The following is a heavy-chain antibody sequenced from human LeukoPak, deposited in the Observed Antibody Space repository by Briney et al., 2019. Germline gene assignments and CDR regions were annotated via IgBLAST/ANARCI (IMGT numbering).Heavy chain of an antibody. D-gene: IGHD6-6*01. CDR1: GFAFSDHW. J-gene: IGHJ5*02. V-gene: IGHV3-7*01. CDR2: INHDESKK. CDR3: AISTYSSSPS. Sequence: PGGSLRLSCAASGFAFSDHWMIWVRQAPGKALEWVANINHDESKKYYADSVEGRFTISRDNAKNSLYLQMNSLRAEDTAVYYCAISTYSSSPSWGQGTLVTVSS.